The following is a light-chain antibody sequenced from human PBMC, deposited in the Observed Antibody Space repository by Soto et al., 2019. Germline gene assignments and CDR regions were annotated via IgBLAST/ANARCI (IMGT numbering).Light chain of an antibody. J-gene: IGKJ5*01. CDR3: QQRSNWQVP. Sequence: EIVLTQSPATLSLSPGERATLSCRASQSVSSYLAWYQQKPGQAPRLLIYDASNRATGIPARFSGSGSGTAFTLTISSLEPEDFAVYYCQQRSNWQVPFGQGTRLEIK. CDR1: QSVSSY. V-gene: IGKV3-11*01. CDR2: DAS.